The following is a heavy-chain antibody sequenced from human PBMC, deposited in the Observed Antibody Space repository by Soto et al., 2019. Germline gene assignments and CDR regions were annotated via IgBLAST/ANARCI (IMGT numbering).Heavy chain of an antibody. V-gene: IGHV3-48*01. Sequence: GGSLRLSCAASGFTFSSYSMNWVRQAPGKGLEWVSYISSSSSTIYYADSVKGRFTISRDNAKNSLYLQMNSLRAEDTAVYYCAKDLKSSSGWYYHYWGQGTLVTVSS. CDR2: ISSSSSTI. J-gene: IGHJ4*02. CDR3: AKDLKSSSGWYYHY. D-gene: IGHD6-19*01. CDR1: GFTFSSYS.